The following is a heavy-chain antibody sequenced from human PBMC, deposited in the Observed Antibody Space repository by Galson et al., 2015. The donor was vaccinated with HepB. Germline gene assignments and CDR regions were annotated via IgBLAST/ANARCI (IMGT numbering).Heavy chain of an antibody. V-gene: IGHV3-48*01. CDR1: GFTFSSYS. J-gene: IGHJ4*02. Sequence: SLRLSCAASGFTFSSYSMNWVRQAPGKGLEWVSYISSSSSTIYYADSVKGRFTISRDNAKNSLYLQMNSLRAEDTAVYYCARGGTPYSSLAAPGFDYWGQGTLVTVSS. CDR2: ISSSSSTI. CDR3: ARGGTPYSSLAAPGFDY. D-gene: IGHD6-6*01.